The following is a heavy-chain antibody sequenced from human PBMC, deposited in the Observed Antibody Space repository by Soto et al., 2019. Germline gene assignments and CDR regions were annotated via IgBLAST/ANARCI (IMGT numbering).Heavy chain of an antibody. J-gene: IGHJ5*01. D-gene: IGHD3-22*01. CDR2: IYYSGGT. Sequence: SETLSLTCTVSGGSISSGGYYWSWIRQHPGKGLEWIGYIYYSGGTYYNPSLRGRVTISIEMSKNQFSLNLSSVTAADTAVYYCARGGIVVIPDSWGQGTLVTVSS. V-gene: IGHV4-31*03. CDR1: GGSISSGGYY. CDR3: ARGGIVVIPDS.